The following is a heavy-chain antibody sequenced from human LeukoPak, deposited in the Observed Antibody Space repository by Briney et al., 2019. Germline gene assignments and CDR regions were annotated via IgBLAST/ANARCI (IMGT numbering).Heavy chain of an antibody. CDR1: GGSISSSSYY. Sequence: SETLSLTCTVSGGSISSSSYYWSWIRQPPGKGLEWIGSIYYSGSTYYNPSLKSRVTISVDTSKNQFSLKLSSVTAADTAVYYCARHCSSTSCYHGPQFDYWGQGTLVTVSS. D-gene: IGHD2-2*01. J-gene: IGHJ4*02. CDR3: ARHCSSTSCYHGPQFDY. CDR2: IYYSGST. V-gene: IGHV4-39*01.